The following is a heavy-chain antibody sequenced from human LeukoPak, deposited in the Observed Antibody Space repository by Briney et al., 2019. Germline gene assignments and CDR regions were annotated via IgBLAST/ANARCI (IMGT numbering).Heavy chain of an antibody. Sequence: PSETLSLTCAVYGGSFSGYYWGWIRQPPGKGLEWIGSIYYSGRTYYNPSLNSRVTISVDTSKNRFSLKLTSVTAADTAVYYCSKERPGTTIDYWGQGTLVTVSS. J-gene: IGHJ4*02. D-gene: IGHD1-1*01. CDR3: SKERPGTTIDY. CDR1: GGSFSGYY. CDR2: IYYSGRT. V-gene: IGHV4-34*01.